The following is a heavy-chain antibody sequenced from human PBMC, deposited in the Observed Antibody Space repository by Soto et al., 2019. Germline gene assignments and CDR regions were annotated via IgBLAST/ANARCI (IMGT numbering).Heavy chain of an antibody. J-gene: IGHJ6*02. V-gene: IGHV3-23*01. D-gene: IGHD3-16*01. CDR3: AKGLRRLLRTQYYYGLDV. CDR1: GFTFSPYA. Sequence: HPGGSLRLSCAASGFTFSPYAMTWVRQAPGKGLEWVSSISGSGGNTNYADSVKGRFTVSRGNSKRTLSLQMNSLTEEDTAIYYCAKGLRRLLRTQYYYGLDVWGRGTTVTVSS. CDR2: ISGSGGNT.